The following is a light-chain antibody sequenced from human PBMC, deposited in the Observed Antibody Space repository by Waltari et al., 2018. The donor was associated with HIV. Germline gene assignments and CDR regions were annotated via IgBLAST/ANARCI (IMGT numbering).Light chain of an antibody. CDR2: RNN. J-gene: IGLJ3*02. V-gene: IGLV1-47*01. Sequence: QSVLTQPPSASGTPGQRVTISCSGSSSNIGSNYVYWYQQLPGTAPKLLIYRNNQRPSGCPDRFAGCQAGASAFLAISGLRSEDEADYYCAAWDDSLSGQVFGGGTKLTVL. CDR1: SSNIGSNY. CDR3: AAWDDSLSGQV.